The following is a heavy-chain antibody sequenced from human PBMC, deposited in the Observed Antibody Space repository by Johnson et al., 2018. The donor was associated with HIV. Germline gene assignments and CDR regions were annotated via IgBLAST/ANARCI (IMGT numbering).Heavy chain of an antibody. J-gene: IGHJ3*02. CDR2: INGDGSRL. Sequence: VQLVESGGGLVQPGGSLRLSCGASGFTFSDHWMQWVRQAPGKGLVWVSRINGDGSRLTYADSVKGRFTIARDNAKNTLYLELKRLRSEDTAVYYCARARTVVIARPDAFDIWGQGTMVTVSS. CDR1: GFTFSDHW. V-gene: IGHV3-74*01. D-gene: IGHD2-21*01. CDR3: ARARTVVIARPDAFDI.